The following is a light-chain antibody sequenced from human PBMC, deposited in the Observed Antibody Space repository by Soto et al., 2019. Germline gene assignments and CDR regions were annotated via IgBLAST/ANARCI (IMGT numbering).Light chain of an antibody. Sequence: SYELTQTPSVSAAPGQTARGSCGGIKIGSKSVHWYRQKPGQAPVLVVYADRDRPSGIPERFSGSNSGNTATLTISRVEAGDEADYYWHVWDTSSDHGVFGGGTKVTLL. J-gene: IGLJ2*01. CDR3: HVWDTSSDHGV. CDR1: KIGSKS. CDR2: ADR. V-gene: IGLV3-21*02.